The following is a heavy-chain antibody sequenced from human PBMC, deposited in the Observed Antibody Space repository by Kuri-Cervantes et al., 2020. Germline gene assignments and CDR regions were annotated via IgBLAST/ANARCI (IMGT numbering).Heavy chain of an antibody. Sequence: GESLKIPCAASGFTFSSYSMNWVRQAPGKGLEWVAFIRYDGSNKYYADSVKGRFTISRDNSKNTLYLQMNSLRAEDTAVYYCAKDASTFPGYCSSTSCYPYYYYYYMDVWGKGTTVTVSS. J-gene: IGHJ6*03. V-gene: IGHV3-30*02. D-gene: IGHD2-2*01. CDR2: IRYDGSNK. CDR3: AKDASTFPGYCSSTSCYPYYYYYYMDV. CDR1: GFTFSSYS.